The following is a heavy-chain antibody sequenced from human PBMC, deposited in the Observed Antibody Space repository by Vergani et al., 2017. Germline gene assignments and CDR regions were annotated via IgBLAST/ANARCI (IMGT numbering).Heavy chain of an antibody. CDR2: ISYDGTQK. Sequence: QVHLVESGGGVVQPGRSLILSCVVSGFTSSYYGMHWVRQAPGKGLEWVAVISYDGTQKYYADSVKGRFTISRDNSKSTLYLQMNSLRTEDTAVYYCATKSCXTPGCQIGYFREWGQGTLVTVSS. D-gene: IGHD1-1*01. J-gene: IGHJ1*01. CDR1: GFTSSYYG. V-gene: IGHV3-30*03. CDR3: ATKSCXTPGCQIGYFRE.